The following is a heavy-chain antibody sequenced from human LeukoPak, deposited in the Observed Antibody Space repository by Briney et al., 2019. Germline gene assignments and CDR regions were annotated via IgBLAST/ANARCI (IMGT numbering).Heavy chain of an antibody. V-gene: IGHV3-30*02. CDR3: AKERPSITIFGVVIIASAPLDY. Sequence: GRSLRLSCAASGFTFSSYGMHWVRQAPGKGLEWVAFIRYDGSNKYYADSVKGRFTISRDNSKNTLYLQMNSLRAEDTAVYYCAKERPSITIFGVVIIASAPLDYWGQGTLVTVSS. D-gene: IGHD3-3*01. J-gene: IGHJ4*02. CDR1: GFTFSSYG. CDR2: IRYDGSNK.